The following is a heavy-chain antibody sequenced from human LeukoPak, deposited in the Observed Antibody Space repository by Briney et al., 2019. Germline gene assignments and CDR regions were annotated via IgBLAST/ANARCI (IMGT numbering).Heavy chain of an antibody. Sequence: GGSLRLSCAASGFTFSSYSMNWVRQAPGKGLEWVSYISSSSSTIYYADSVKGRFTISRDNAKNSLYLQMNSLRAEDTAVYYCARARAWELLPSQLWGQGTLVTVSS. CDR2: ISSSSSTI. J-gene: IGHJ1*01. D-gene: IGHD1-26*01. V-gene: IGHV3-48*01. CDR3: ARARAWELLPSQL. CDR1: GFTFSSYS.